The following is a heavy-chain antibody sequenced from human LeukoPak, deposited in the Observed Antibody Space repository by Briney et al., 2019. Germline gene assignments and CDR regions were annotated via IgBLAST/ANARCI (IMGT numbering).Heavy chain of an antibody. CDR2: IYHSGST. V-gene: IGHV4-4*02. Sequence: ASGTLSLTCAVSGGSISSSNWWCWVRQPPGKGLEWIGEIYHSGSTNYNPFLKSRVTISVDKSKNQFSLKLSSVTAADTAVYFCARVMGRGYCISTSCRGDWFDPWGQGTLVTVSS. CDR1: GGSISSSNW. CDR3: ARVMGRGYCISTSCRGDWFDP. J-gene: IGHJ5*02. D-gene: IGHD2-2*01.